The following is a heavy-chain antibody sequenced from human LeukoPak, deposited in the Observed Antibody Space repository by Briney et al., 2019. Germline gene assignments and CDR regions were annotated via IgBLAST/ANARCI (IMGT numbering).Heavy chain of an antibody. CDR2: MNPNSGNT. V-gene: IGHV1-8*01. CDR1: GYTFTSYD. J-gene: IGHJ6*03. D-gene: IGHD1-7*01. CDR3: ARDRAGTTETYMDV. Sequence: ASVKVSCKASGYTFTSYDINWVRQATGQGLEWMGWMNPNSGNTGYAQKFQGRVTMTRNTSISTAYMELSSLRSEDTAVYYCARDRAGTTETYMDVWGKGTTVTVSS.